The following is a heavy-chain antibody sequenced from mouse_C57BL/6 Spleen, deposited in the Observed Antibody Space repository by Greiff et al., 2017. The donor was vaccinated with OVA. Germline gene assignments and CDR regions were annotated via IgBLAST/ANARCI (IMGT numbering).Heavy chain of an antibody. CDR2: INPSTGGT. D-gene: IGHD1-1*01. CDR1: GYSFTGYY. CDR3: GSKLRYFDY. J-gene: IGHJ2*01. Sequence: EVQLQQSGPELVKPGASVKISCKASGYSFTGYYMNWVKQSTEQSLEWIGEINPSTGGTTYNQKFKAKATLTADKSSSTAYMQLKSLTSEDSAVYYCGSKLRYFDYWGQGTTLTVSS. V-gene: IGHV1-42*01.